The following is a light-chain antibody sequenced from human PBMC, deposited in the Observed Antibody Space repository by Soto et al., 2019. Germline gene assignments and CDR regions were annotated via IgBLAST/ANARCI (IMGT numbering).Light chain of an antibody. CDR1: QSVSSN. V-gene: IGKV3-15*01. CDR3: QQYDNLHPLT. Sequence: EIVVTQSPATLSVSPGERATLSCRASQSVSSNLAWYQQKPGQAPRLIIYGASTRANGIPARFSGSGSGTEFTLTISSLQPEDIAKYYCQQYDNLHPLTFGGGTKVDIK. CDR2: GAS. J-gene: IGKJ4*01.